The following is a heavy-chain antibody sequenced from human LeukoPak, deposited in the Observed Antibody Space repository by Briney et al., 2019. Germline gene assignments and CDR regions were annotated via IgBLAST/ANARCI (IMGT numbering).Heavy chain of an antibody. Sequence: SETLSLTCTVSGGSISSYYWGWIRQPPGKGLEWIGYIYYSGSTNYNPPLKSRVTISVDTSKNQFSLKLSSVTAADTAVYYCARGHDNYYYGMDVWGQGTTVTVSS. CDR3: ARGHDNYYYGMDV. J-gene: IGHJ6*02. V-gene: IGHV4-59*01. CDR2: IYYSGST. CDR1: GGSISSYY. D-gene: IGHD3-9*01.